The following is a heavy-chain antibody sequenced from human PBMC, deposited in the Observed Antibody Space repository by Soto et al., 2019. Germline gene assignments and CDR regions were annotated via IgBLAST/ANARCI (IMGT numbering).Heavy chain of an antibody. CDR2: IYYSGST. Sequence: SETLSLTCTVSGGSISSSSYYWGWIRQPPGKGLEWIGSIYYSGSTYYNPSLKSRVTISVDTSKNQFSLKLSSVTAADTAVYYCARQGDYYGSGSSNYWYFDLWGRGTLVT. CDR1: GGSISSSSYY. J-gene: IGHJ2*01. CDR3: ARQGDYYGSGSSNYWYFDL. D-gene: IGHD3-10*01. V-gene: IGHV4-39*01.